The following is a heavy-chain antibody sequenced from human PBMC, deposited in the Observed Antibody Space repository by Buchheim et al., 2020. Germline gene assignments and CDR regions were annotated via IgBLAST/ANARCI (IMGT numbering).Heavy chain of an antibody. Sequence: QVQLVESGGGVVQPGRSLRLSCAASGFTFSSYGMHWVRQAPGKGLEWVAVISYDGSNKYYADSVKGRFPIYRDNSKNTLYLQMNSLRAEDTAVYYCAKDFRKADFWSGYYTGYYYYGMDVWGQGTT. D-gene: IGHD3-3*01. V-gene: IGHV3-30*18. J-gene: IGHJ6*02. CDR1: GFTFSSYG. CDR3: AKDFRKADFWSGYYTGYYYYGMDV. CDR2: ISYDGSNK.